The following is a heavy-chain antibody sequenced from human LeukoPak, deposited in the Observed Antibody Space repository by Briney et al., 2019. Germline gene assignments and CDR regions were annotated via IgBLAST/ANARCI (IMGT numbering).Heavy chain of an antibody. Sequence: ASVKVSCKASGGTFSSYAIGWVRQAPGQGLEWMGRIIPIFGTANYAQKFQGRVTITADESTSTAYMELSSLRSEDTAVYYCARSANDIVVVPAAGYYFDYWGQGTLVTVSS. J-gene: IGHJ4*02. D-gene: IGHD2-2*01. V-gene: IGHV1-69*13. CDR2: IIPIFGTA. CDR1: GGTFSSYA. CDR3: ARSANDIVVVPAAGYYFDY.